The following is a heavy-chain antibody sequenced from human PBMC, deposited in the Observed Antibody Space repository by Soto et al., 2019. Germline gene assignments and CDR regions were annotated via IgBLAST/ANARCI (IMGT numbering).Heavy chain of an antibody. CDR1: GFTFSSYA. D-gene: IGHD5-12*01. Sequence: PGGSLRLSCAASGFTFSSYAMHWVRQAPGKGLEWVAVISYDGSNKYYADSVKGRFTISRNNSKNTLYLQMNSLRAEDTAVYYCARDARSRDGYNFDYWGQGTLVTVSS. CDR3: ARDARSRDGYNFDY. CDR2: ISYDGSNK. V-gene: IGHV3-30-3*01. J-gene: IGHJ4*02.